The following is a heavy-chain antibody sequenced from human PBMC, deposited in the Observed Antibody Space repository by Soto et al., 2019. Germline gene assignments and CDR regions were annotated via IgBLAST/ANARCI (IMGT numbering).Heavy chain of an antibody. CDR2: IIPVYGSA. D-gene: IGHD3-22*01. J-gene: IGHJ6*01. CDR3: ATGGVYFYDSTAYPKRTYGAMDV. Sequence: ASVKVSCKATGGTFTSHSIIWVRRAPGKGLEWVGGIIPVYGSANYAQNFQGRVFITADRSTGTAYLDLSSLRSDDTAVYYCATGGVYFYDSTAYPKRTYGAMDVWGQGTTVTVSS. V-gene: IGHV1-69*06. CDR1: GGTFTSHS.